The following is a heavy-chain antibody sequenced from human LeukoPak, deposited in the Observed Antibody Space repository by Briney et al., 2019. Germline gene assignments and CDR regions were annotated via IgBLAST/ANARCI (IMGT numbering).Heavy chain of an antibody. V-gene: IGHV4-30-4*08. Sequence: SQTLSLTCTVSGGSISSGDYYWSWIRQPPGKGLEWIGSIYYSGSTYYNPSLKSRVTISVDTSKNQFSLNLTSVTAADTAVYYCATIPGGANYYYYYMDVWGKGTTVTVSS. CDR1: GGSISSGDYY. CDR2: IYYSGST. CDR3: ATIPGGANYYYYYMDV. D-gene: IGHD3-10*01. J-gene: IGHJ6*03.